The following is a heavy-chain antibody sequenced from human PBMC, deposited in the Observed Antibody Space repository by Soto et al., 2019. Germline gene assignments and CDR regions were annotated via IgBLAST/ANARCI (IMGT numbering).Heavy chain of an antibody. J-gene: IGHJ6*02. CDR2: IWYDGSNK. V-gene: IGHV3-33*01. D-gene: IGHD3-10*01. CDR3: ARSGMARTYYYYGMDV. Sequence: GGSLRLSCAASGFTFSSYGMHWVRQAPGKGLEWVAVIWYDGSNKYYADSVKGRFTISRDNSKNTLYLQMNSLRAEDTAVYYCARSGMARTYYYYGMDVWGQGTTVTVSS. CDR1: GFTFSSYG.